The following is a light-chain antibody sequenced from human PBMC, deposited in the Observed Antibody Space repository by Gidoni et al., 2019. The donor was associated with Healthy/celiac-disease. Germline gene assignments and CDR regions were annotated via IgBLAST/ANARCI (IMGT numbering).Light chain of an antibody. V-gene: IGKV3-15*01. CDR1: QRVSSN. J-gene: IGKJ1*01. Sequence: EIVMTQSPATLSVSPGERATLSCRASQRVSSNLAWYQQKPGQAPRLLIYGASTRATGIPARFSGSGSGTEFTLTISSLQSEDFAVYYCQQYTTWTFGQGTKVEIK. CDR2: GAS. CDR3: QQYTTWT.